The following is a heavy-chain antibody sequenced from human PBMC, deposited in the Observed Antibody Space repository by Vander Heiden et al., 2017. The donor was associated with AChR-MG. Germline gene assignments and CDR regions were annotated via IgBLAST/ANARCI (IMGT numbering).Heavy chain of an antibody. CDR1: GFTVSSNY. J-gene: IGHJ4*02. D-gene: IGHD3-3*01. CDR3: ARESHDFWSGYFDY. CDR2: IYSGGST. V-gene: IGHV3-53*01. Sequence: EVQLVESGGGLIQPGGSLRLSCSASGFTVSSNYMSWVRQAPGKGLEWVSVIYSGGSTYYADSVKGRFTISRDNSKNTLYLQMNSLRAEDTAVYYCARESHDFWSGYFDYWGQGTLVTVSS.